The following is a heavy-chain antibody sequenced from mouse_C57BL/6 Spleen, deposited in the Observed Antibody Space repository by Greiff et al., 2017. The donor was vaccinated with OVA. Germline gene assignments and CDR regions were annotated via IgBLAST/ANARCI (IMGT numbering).Heavy chain of an antibody. CDR3: HNRLRGFAY. V-gene: IGHV1-15*01. J-gene: IGHJ3*01. CDR1: GYTFTDYE. D-gene: IGHD2-2*01. Sequence: QVQPKESGAELVRPGASVTLSCKASGYTFTDYEMHWVKQTPVHGLEWIGAIDPETGGTAYNQKFKGKAILTADKSSSTAYMELRSLTSEDSAVYYCHNRLRGFAYWGQGTLVTVSA. CDR2: IDPETGGT.